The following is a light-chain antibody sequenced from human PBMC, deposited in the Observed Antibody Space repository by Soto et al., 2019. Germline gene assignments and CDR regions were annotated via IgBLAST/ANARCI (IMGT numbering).Light chain of an antibody. V-gene: IGLV2-8*01. CDR2: EVS. J-gene: IGLJ3*02. CDR3: NSYAGSNNWV. Sequence: QSALTQPASVSGSPGQSITISCNGTSSDDGGYNYVSWYEQHPGKAPKLMIYEVSKRPSGVPDRFSGSKSGNTASLTVSGLQAEDEADYYCNSYAGSNNWVFGGGTKLTVL. CDR1: SSDDGGYNY.